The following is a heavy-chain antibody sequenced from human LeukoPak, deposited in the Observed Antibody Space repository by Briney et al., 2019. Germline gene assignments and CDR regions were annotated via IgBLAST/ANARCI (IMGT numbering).Heavy chain of an antibody. CDR2: INHSGST. D-gene: IGHD2-15*01. J-gene: IGHJ4*02. CDR1: GGSFSGYY. Sequence: SETLSLTCAVYGGSFSGYYWSWIRQPPGKGPEWIGEINHSGSTNYNPSLKSRVTISVDTSKNQFSLKLSSVTAADTAVYYCAREADCSGGSCYYWGQGTLVTVSS. CDR3: AREADCSGGSCYY. V-gene: IGHV4-34*01.